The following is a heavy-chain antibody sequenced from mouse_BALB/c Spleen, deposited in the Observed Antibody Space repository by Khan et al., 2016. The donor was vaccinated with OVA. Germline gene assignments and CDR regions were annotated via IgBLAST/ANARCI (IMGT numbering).Heavy chain of an antibody. CDR1: GYTFTTYT. CDR3: AGEGAYYRADGWFAY. V-gene: IGHV1-4*01. J-gene: IGHJ3*01. D-gene: IGHD2-14*01. Sequence: VQLQQSGAELARPGASVKMSCKASGYTFTTYTIHWVKQGPGQGLEWIGYIIPTNDYANYNQKFKDRATLIADKSSSTAYMQLSSLISEDSALFYFAGEGAYYRADGWFAYWGQGTLVTVSA. CDR2: IIPTNDYA.